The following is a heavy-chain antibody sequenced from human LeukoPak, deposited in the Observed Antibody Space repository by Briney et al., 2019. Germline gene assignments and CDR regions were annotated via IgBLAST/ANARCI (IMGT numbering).Heavy chain of an antibody. CDR2: INPNSGGT. Sequence: GASVKVSCKASGYTFTGYYMHWVRQAPGQGLEWMGWINPNSGGTNYAQKFQGWVTMTRDTPISTAYMELSRLRSDDTAVYYCARVAYCSDGSCRGGWFDPWGQGTLVTVSS. CDR3: ARVAYCSDGSCRGGWFDP. D-gene: IGHD2-15*01. J-gene: IGHJ5*02. CDR1: GYTFTGYY. V-gene: IGHV1-2*04.